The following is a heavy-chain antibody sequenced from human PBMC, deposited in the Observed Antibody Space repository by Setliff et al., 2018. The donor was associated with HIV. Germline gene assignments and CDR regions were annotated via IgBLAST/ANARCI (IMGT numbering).Heavy chain of an antibody. Sequence: ASVKVSCKASGYTLTNYDINWVRQATGQGLEWMGWMNPSGATGYAQEFQGRVTMTTDTSTSTAYMELRSLRSDDTAVYYCAREDTAPPDYYYYYMDVWGKGTTVTVSS. V-gene: IGHV1-8*02. CDR3: AREDTAPPDYYYYYMDV. D-gene: IGHD5-18*01. J-gene: IGHJ6*03. CDR2: MNPSGAT. CDR1: GYTLTNYD.